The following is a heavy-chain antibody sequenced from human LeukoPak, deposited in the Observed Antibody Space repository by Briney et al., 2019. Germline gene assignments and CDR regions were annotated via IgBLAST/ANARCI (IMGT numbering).Heavy chain of an antibody. V-gene: IGHV4-59*01. CDR2: YYHSGTT. J-gene: IGHJ5*02. Sequence: PSETLSLTCTVSDGSISGYYWSWIRQTPGRGLEWIGYYYHSGTTNLNPSLKSRVTMSVDTSKKQFSLRLSSVTAADSALYYCARDQQWELPLGWFDPWGQGTLVTVSS. CDR1: DGSISGYY. D-gene: IGHD1-26*01. CDR3: ARDQQWELPLGWFDP.